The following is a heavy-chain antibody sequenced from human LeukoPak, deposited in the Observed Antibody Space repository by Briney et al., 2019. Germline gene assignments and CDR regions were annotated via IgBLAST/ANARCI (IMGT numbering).Heavy chain of an antibody. Sequence: GESLKISCEASGFKFNNYWVGWVRQMPGKGLEWMGIIYPGDYDTRYSPSFQGHVTISVDKSISTAYLQWRSLRASDTAMYFSAGHSFENADAFVVWGQGTIVTVSA. CDR3: AGHSFENADAFVV. J-gene: IGHJ3*01. D-gene: IGHD3-9*01. CDR1: GFKFNNYW. V-gene: IGHV5-51*01. CDR2: IYPGDYDT.